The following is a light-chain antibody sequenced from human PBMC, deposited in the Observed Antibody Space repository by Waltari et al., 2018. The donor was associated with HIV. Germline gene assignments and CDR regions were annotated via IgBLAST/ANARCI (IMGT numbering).Light chain of an antibody. J-gene: IGLJ1*01. CDR3: SSYTSSSSYV. V-gene: IGLV2-14*03. Sequence: QSALTQPASVSGSAGQSITISCTGTSSDVGVYNYVSWYQQHPGKAPQLMIYGINERPSGVSYRFSGSKSGNTASLTISGLQAEDEADYYCSSYTSSSSYVFGTGTKVTV. CDR1: SSDVGVYNY. CDR2: GIN.